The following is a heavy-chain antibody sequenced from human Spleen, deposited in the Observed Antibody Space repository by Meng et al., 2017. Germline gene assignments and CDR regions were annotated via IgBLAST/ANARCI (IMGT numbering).Heavy chain of an antibody. J-gene: IGHJ4*02. Sequence: ASVKVSCKASGYTFTGYYMHWVRQAPGQGLEWMGWINPNSGGTNYAQKFQGRVTMTRDTSISTAYMELSSLRSEDTAVYYCARVGYYDSSGYSDYWGQGTLVTVSS. D-gene: IGHD3-22*01. CDR2: INPNSGGT. CDR3: ARVGYYDSSGYSDY. V-gene: IGHV1-2*02. CDR1: GYTFTGYY.